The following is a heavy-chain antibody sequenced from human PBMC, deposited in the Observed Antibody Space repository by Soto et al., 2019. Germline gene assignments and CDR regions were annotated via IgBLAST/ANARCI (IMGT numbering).Heavy chain of an antibody. D-gene: IGHD4-4*01. V-gene: IGHV1-69*01. CDR2: IIPTFGTT. J-gene: IGHJ5*02. Sequence: SVKVSCKAPGGHFISNGIRWVRQAPGQGLELMGGIIPTFGTTNYAHKFRGRVTITADESTGTAYMELSSLRSDDTAVYYCAGASDSTWYNWLDPCGQGTLVTVSS. CDR1: GGHFISNG. CDR3: AGASDSTWYNWLDP.